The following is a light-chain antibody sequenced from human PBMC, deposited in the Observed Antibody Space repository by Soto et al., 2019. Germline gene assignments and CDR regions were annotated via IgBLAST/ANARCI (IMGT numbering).Light chain of an antibody. CDR3: SSYASSSTWV. Sequence: QSVLAQPASVSGSPGQSFSISCTGTSSDVGDYNYVSWYQQHPGKAPKLMIYEVSNRPSGVSNRFSGSKSGNTASLTISGLQAEDEADYYCSSYASSSTWVFGGGTKVTV. V-gene: IGLV2-14*01. CDR1: SSDVGDYNY. CDR2: EVS. J-gene: IGLJ3*02.